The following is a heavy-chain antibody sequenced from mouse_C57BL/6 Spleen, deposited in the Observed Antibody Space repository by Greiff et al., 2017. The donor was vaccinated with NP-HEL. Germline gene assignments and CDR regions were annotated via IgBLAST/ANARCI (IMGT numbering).Heavy chain of an antibody. J-gene: IGHJ2*01. Sequence: QVQLQQPGAELVRPGTSVKLSCKASGYTFTSYWMHWVKQRPGQGLEWIGVIDPSDSYTNYNQKFKGKATLTVDTSSSTAYMQLSNLTSEDSAVYYCAREGLDYFRYFDYWGQGTTLTVSS. D-gene: IGHD2-4*01. CDR3: AREGLDYFRYFDY. CDR2: IDPSDSYT. V-gene: IGHV1-59*01. CDR1: GYTFTSYW.